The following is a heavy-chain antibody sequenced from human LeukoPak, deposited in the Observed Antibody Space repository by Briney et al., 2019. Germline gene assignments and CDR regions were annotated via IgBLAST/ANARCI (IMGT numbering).Heavy chain of an antibody. CDR3: ATGAMGQVVVAATPGFDY. CDR2: FDPEDGET. V-gene: IGHV1-24*01. D-gene: IGHD2-15*01. Sequence: GASVKVSCKVSGYTLTELSMHWVRQAPGKGLEWMGGFDPEDGETIYAQKFQGRVTMTEDTSTDTAYMELSSLRSEDTAVYYRATGAMGQVVVAATPGFDYWGQGTLVTVSS. CDR1: GYTLTELS. J-gene: IGHJ4*02.